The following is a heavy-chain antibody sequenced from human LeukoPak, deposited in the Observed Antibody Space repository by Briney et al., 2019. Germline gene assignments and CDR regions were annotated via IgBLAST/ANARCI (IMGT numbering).Heavy chain of an antibody. V-gene: IGHV3-74*01. J-gene: IGHJ4*02. CDR1: GFTFSSNW. CDR3: ARATVTLDY. D-gene: IGHD4-17*01. Sequence: GSLRLSCAASGFTFSSNWMHWVRQAPGKGLVWVSAINGDGRSTVYADSVKGRFTISRDNAKNTLYLQMDSLRTEDTAVYYCARATVTLDYWGQGTLVTVSS. CDR2: INGDGRST.